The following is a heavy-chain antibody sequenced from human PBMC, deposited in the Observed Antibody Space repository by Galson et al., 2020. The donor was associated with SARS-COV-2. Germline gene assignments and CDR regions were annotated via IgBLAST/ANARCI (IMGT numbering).Heavy chain of an antibody. Sequence: GGSLRLSCSASGFTFSRYAMHWVRQAPGKGLEWVSAISGSGIKTYYADSVKGRFTISRDKSKNTLYRQMNSLRAEDTAVYYCAKEGSGHDPPDAFDIWGQGAMVTVSS. CDR3: AKEGSGHDPPDAFDI. D-gene: IGHD5-12*01. CDR1: GFTFSRYA. V-gene: IGHV3-23*01. CDR2: ISGSGIKT. J-gene: IGHJ3*02.